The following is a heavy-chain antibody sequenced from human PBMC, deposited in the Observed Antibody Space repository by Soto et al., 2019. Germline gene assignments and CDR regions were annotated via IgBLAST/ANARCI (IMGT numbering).Heavy chain of an antibody. D-gene: IGHD6-13*01. Sequence: GGSLRLSCAASGFIFSSYWMHWVRQAPGKGLVWVSRTNSDGSSTSYADSVKGRFTISRDNAKNMLYLQMNSLRAEDTAVYYCARDLAAAGTAWGQGTMVTVSS. CDR2: TNSDGSST. CDR1: GFIFSSYW. J-gene: IGHJ3*01. CDR3: ARDLAAAGTA. V-gene: IGHV3-74*01.